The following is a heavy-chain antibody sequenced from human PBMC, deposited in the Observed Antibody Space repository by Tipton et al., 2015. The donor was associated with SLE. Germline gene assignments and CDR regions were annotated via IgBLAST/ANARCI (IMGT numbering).Heavy chain of an antibody. CDR3: AKVEGATANAFDI. CDR2: AYGSGETT. D-gene: IGHD1-26*01. V-gene: IGHV3-23*01. CDR1: GFTFSKYA. Sequence: SLRLSCAASGFTFSKYAMTWFRQAPGKGLEWVSSAYGSGETTYYSDSVKGRFSISRDNSQNTVYLQMDSLRVEDTALYYCAKVEGATANAFDIWGQGTMVTVSS. J-gene: IGHJ3*02.